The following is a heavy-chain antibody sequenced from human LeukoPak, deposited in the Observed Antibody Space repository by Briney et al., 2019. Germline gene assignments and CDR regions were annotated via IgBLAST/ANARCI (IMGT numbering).Heavy chain of an antibody. Sequence: GGSLRLSCAASGFTFSRFGMHWVRQAPGKGLEWVAVIWYDGRNKYYADSVKGRFTISRDNSKNTLYLQMHSLRAEDTAVYYCARDRKNEWLLRYDAFDIWGQGTMVTVSS. V-gene: IGHV3-33*01. D-gene: IGHD3-22*01. CDR2: IWYDGRNK. J-gene: IGHJ3*02. CDR1: GFTFSRFG. CDR3: ARDRKNEWLLRYDAFDI.